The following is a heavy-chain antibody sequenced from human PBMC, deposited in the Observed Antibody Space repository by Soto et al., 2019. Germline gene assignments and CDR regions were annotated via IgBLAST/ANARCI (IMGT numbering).Heavy chain of an antibody. CDR3: ARDEYHYGSGSSYSTLDD. CDR2: INPSGGET. D-gene: IGHD3-10*01. CDR1: GYTFTNHY. V-gene: IGHV1-46*01. J-gene: IGHJ4*02. Sequence: GASVKVSCKASGYTFTNHYIHWVRQGPGQGPEWMGTINPSGGETDYAQKFKGRVTLTSDTPTSTVYMELRSLRSEDTAIYYCARDEYHYGSGSSYSTLDDWGQGTLVTVSS.